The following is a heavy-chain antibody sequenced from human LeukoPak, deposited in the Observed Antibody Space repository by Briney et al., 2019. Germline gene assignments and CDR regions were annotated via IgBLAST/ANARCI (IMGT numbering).Heavy chain of an antibody. CDR1: GFTFPSN. V-gene: IGHV3-23*01. CDR2: ITYSGGDT. D-gene: IGHD4-17*01. J-gene: IGHJ4*02. Sequence: GGSLRLSCAASGFTFPSNWHWVRQAPGKGLEWVSAITYSGGDTYYADSVKGRFTISRDNSQNALHLQMNSLRAEDTAVYYCAKADYGDYAFDYWGQGTLVTVSS. CDR3: AKADYGDYAFDY.